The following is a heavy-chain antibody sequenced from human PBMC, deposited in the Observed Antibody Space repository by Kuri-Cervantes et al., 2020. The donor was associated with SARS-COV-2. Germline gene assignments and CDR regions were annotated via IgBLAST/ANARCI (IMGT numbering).Heavy chain of an antibody. CDR1: GFTFSSYS. CDR2: ISSSSSYI. V-gene: IGHV3-21*01. D-gene: IGHD5-18*01. CDR3: ARGKLGYSYANDAFDI. J-gene: IGHJ3*02. Sequence: GESLKISCAASGFTFSSYSMNWVRQAPGKGLEWVSSISSSSSYIYYADSVKGRFTISRDNAKNSLYLQMNSLRAEDTAVYYCARGKLGYSYANDAFDIWGQGTMVTVSS.